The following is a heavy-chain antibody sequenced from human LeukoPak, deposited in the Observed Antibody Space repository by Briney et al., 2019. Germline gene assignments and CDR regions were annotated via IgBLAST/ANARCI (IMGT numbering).Heavy chain of an antibody. D-gene: IGHD2-2*01. CDR2: ISYDGSNK. J-gene: IGHJ5*02. Sequence: PGRSLRLSCAASGFTFSSYGRHWVRQAPGKGLEWVAVISYDGSNKYYADSVKCRFTISRDNSKNTLYLQMNSLRAEDTAVYYCAKDLSRGYCSSTSCYNWFDPWGQGTLVTVSS. CDR3: AKDLSRGYCSSTSCYNWFDP. CDR1: GFTFSSYG. V-gene: IGHV3-30*18.